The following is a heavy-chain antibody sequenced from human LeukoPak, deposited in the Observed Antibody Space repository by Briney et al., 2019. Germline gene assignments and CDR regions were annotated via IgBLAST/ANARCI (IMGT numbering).Heavy chain of an antibody. D-gene: IGHD6-19*01. V-gene: IGHV3-21*01. CDR3: ARNLGSSGWYLPTDY. CDR1: GFTFSSYS. Sequence: GGSLRLSCAASGFTFSSYSMTWVRQAPGKGLEWVSSISSSSSYIYYADSVKGRFTISRDNAKNSLYLQMNSLRAEDTAVYYCARNLGSSGWYLPTDYWGQGTLVTVSS. CDR2: ISSSSSYI. J-gene: IGHJ4*02.